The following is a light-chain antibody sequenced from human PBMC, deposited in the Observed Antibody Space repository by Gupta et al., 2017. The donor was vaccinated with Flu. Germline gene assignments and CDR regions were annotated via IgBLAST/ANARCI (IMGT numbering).Light chain of an antibody. CDR1: QSISSR. V-gene: IGKV1-39*01. J-gene: IGKJ1*01. Sequence: GDRVTITCRASQSISSRLKWYQQKPGRATKLLIYDASSLQSGVPSTFRGSGSGTDFTLTISSLQPGDFATYYCQQSYSTPPTFGQGTKVEIK. CDR2: DAS. CDR3: QQSYSTPPT.